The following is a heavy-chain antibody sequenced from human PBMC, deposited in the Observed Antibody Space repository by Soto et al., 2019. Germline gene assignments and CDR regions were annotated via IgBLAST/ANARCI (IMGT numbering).Heavy chain of an antibody. J-gene: IGHJ4*02. CDR2: IYYSGSS. CDR3: ARDQGGPFNY. D-gene: IGHD2-15*01. CDR1: GVSFSTYY. Sequence: QVQLQESGPGLVKPSETLSLTCTVSGVSFSTYYWRWIRQAPGKGLEWIGCIYYSGSSNYNPSHKSRVTMSVDTSKNQLSLKLSSVTAADTAVYYCARDQGGPFNYWAQGPLLTFSS. V-gene: IGHV4-59*01.